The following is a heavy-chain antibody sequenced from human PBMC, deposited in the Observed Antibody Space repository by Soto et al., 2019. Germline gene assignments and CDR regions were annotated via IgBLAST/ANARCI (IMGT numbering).Heavy chain of an antibody. CDR2: LSNTGRRT. CDR3: AAEMAATPGPFDN. J-gene: IGHJ4*02. V-gene: IGHV3-23*01. D-gene: IGHD1-26*01. Sequence: GGSLRLSCVVSVFPFGANAMSWVRQAPGKGLEWVSGLSNTGRRTAYADSVKGRFNISRDNSENTVYLQMNSLRVEDTAVYYCAAEMAATPGPFDNWGQGALVTVSS. CDR1: VFPFGANA.